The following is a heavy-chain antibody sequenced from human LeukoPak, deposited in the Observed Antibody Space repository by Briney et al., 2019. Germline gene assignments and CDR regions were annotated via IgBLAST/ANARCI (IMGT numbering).Heavy chain of an antibody. Sequence: KPGGSLRLSCAASGFTFSSYWMSWVRQAPGKGLEWVANIKQDGGGKYYVESVKGRFTISRDNVKNSLYLQMNSLRVEDTAVYYCARARGGYDLDYWGQGTLVTVSS. J-gene: IGHJ4*02. CDR1: GFTFSSYW. CDR3: ARARGGYDLDY. D-gene: IGHD5-12*01. CDR2: IKQDGGGK. V-gene: IGHV3-7*01.